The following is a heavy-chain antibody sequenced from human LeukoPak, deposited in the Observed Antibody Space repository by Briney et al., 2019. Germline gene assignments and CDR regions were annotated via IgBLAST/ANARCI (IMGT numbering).Heavy chain of an antibody. V-gene: IGHV3-30-3*01. Sequence: PGRSLRLSCAASRFTFSSYAMHWVRQAPGKGLEWVAVISYDGSNKYYADSVKGRFTISRDNSKNTLYLQMNSLRAEDTAVYYCARVPGGRLYYYYGMDVWGQGTTVTVSS. J-gene: IGHJ6*02. CDR2: ISYDGSNK. CDR1: RFTFSSYA. D-gene: IGHD1-14*01. CDR3: ARVPGGRLYYYYGMDV.